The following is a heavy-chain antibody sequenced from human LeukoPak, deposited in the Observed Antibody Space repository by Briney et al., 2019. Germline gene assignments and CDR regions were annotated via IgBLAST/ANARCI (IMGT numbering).Heavy chain of an antibody. V-gene: IGHV4-39*07. D-gene: IGHD6-13*01. CDR3: ARDLAAAGKPDWFDP. Sequence: SETLSLTCSVSGGSISTGSYYWGWIRQPPGKGLEWIGSFYYSGTTYYNPSLTSRVTISVDTSKNQFSLKLSSVTAADTAVYYCARDLAAAGKPDWFDPWGQGTLVTVSS. CDR1: GGSISTGSYY. CDR2: FYYSGTT. J-gene: IGHJ5*02.